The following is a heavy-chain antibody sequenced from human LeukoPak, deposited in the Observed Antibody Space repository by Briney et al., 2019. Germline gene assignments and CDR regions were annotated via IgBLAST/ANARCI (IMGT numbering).Heavy chain of an antibody. J-gene: IGHJ6*03. CDR2: IYYSGST. Sequence: SETLSLTCTVSGGSISSSSYYWGWIRQPPGKGLEWIGSIYYSGSTYYNPSLKSRVTISVDTSKNQFSLKLSSVTAADTAVYYCARVRSYYYYYMDVWGKGTTVTVSS. CDR1: GGSISSSSYY. V-gene: IGHV4-39*07. CDR3: ARVRSYYYYYMDV.